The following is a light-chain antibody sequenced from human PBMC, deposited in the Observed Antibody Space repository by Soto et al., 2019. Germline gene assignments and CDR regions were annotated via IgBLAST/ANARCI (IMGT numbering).Light chain of an antibody. CDR3: HQYFGTPLT. CDR1: ESIFYRSNSKNF. J-gene: IGKJ4*01. Sequence: IVMTQSPDSLAVSLGERATINCKSSESIFYRSNSKNFLAWYQQKSRQPPKLLISWASTRESGVPDRFSGSGSGTNFTLTISSLQAEDVAVYYCHQYFGTPLTFXGGTKVDIK. CDR2: WAS. V-gene: IGKV4-1*01.